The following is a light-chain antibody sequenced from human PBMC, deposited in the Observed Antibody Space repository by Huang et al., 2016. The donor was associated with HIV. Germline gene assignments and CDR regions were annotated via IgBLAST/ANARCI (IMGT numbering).Light chain of an antibody. Sequence: EIVLTQSPGTLSLSPGERATVSCRASETLRSIYLAWYQQRPGQAPRLLIYGASSRATGIPDRFSGSGSGTDFTLTISRLEPEDFAVYFCQNFGSFTFGQGTKLEMK. CDR1: ETLRSIY. CDR3: QNFGSFT. V-gene: IGKV3-20*01. J-gene: IGKJ2*01. CDR2: GAS.